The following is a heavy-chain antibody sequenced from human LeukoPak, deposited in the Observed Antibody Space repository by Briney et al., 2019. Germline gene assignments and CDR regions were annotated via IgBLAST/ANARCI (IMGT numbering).Heavy chain of an antibody. V-gene: IGHV4-59*01. CDR2: TLCTGST. Sequence: KPSQTLSLTCSVACGSTNNYCWRWIRQPPGNGLEWIGYTLCTGSTNYNSPLKGRLTLSLDTSNNRFTLMLTSVTAADTAVYYCSSQLYSDGSPFDFWGQGTLVTVSS. CDR1: CGSTNNYC. D-gene: IGHD5-18*01. J-gene: IGHJ4*02. CDR3: SSQLYSDGSPFDF.